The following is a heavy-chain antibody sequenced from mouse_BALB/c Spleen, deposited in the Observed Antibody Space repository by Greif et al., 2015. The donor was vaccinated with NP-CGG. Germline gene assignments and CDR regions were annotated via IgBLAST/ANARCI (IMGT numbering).Heavy chain of an antibody. Sequence: QVQLQQSGAELARPGASVKLSCKASGYTFTSCWMQWVKQRPGQGLEWIGAIYPGDGDTRYTQKFKGKATLTADKSSSTAYMQLSSLASEDSAVYYCARGGGTNYFDYWGQGTTLTVSS. D-gene: IGHD1-3*01. V-gene: IGHV1-87*01. CDR2: IYPGDGDT. J-gene: IGHJ2*01. CDR1: GYTFTSCW. CDR3: ARGGGTNYFDY.